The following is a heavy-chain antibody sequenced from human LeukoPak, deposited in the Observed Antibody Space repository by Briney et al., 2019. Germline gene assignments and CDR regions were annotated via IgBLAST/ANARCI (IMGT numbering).Heavy chain of an antibody. CDR1: GGPFSGHY. D-gene: IGHD3-10*01. CDR3: ARGGSGTGSYYY. Sequence: SETLSLTCAVFGGPFSGHYWSWIRQPPGKGLEWIGESSHSGSTNYNPSLKSRVTISVDTSKNQFSLMLSSVTAADTAVYYCARGGSGTGSYYYWGQGALVTVSS. CDR2: SSHSGST. J-gene: IGHJ4*02. V-gene: IGHV4-34*01.